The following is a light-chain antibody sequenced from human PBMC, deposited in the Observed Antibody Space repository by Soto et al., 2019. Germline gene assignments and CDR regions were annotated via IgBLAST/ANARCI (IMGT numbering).Light chain of an antibody. Sequence: IVLPQSQGTLSLSPGEISTRSCRASQSVSSSYLAWYQQKPGQAPRLLIYGASSRATGIPDRFSGSGSGTDFTLTISRLEPEDFAVYYCQQYGSSLTWTCGQGTKVDI. V-gene: IGKV3-20*01. J-gene: IGKJ1*01. CDR3: QQYGSSLTWT. CDR1: QSVSSSY. CDR2: GAS.